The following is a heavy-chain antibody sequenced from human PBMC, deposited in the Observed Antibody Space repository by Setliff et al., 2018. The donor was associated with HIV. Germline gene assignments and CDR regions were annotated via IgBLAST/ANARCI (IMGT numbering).Heavy chain of an antibody. D-gene: IGHD3-22*01. CDR1: GYSISTAYY. CDR3: ARHAVPHYYDSSGPS. CDR2: IYSGGTT. V-gene: IGHV4-38-2*01. Sequence: SETLSLTCAVSGYSISTAYYWGWIRQPPGKGLEWIGNIYSGGTTYYNPSLRSRVTISVDTSKNQFSLKLNSVTAADTAVYYCARHAVPHYYDSSGPSWGPGTLVTVSS. J-gene: IGHJ5*02.